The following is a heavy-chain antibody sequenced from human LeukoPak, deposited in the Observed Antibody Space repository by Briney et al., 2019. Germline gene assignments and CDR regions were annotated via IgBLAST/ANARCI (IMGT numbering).Heavy chain of an antibody. CDR3: ARPYSGSYALSY. D-gene: IGHD1-26*01. CDR2: IYHSGST. CDR1: GYSISSGYY. V-gene: IGHV4-38-2*02. J-gene: IGHJ4*02. Sequence: SETLSLTCTVSGYSISSGYYWGWIRQPPGKGLEWIGSIYHSGSTYYNPSLKSRVTISVDTSKNQFSLKLSSVTAADTAVYYCARPYSGSYALSYWGQGTLVTVSS.